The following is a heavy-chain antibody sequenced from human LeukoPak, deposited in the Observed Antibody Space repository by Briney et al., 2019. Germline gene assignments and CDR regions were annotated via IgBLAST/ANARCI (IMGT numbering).Heavy chain of an antibody. CDR2: IRYDGSNK. CDR3: GGSAAHYYYMDV. D-gene: IGHD2-2*01. J-gene: IGHJ6*03. Sequence: GGSLRLSCAASGFTFSSYGMHWVRQAPGKGLEWVAFIRYDGSNKYYADSVKGRFTISRDNSKNTLYLQMNSLRAEDTAVYYCGGSAAHYYYMDVWGKGTTVTVSS. V-gene: IGHV3-30*02. CDR1: GFTFSSYG.